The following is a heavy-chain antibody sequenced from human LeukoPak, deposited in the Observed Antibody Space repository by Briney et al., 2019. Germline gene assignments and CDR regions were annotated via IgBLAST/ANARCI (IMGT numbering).Heavy chain of an antibody. Sequence: SETLSLTCAVSNYSITSGYFWGWIRQPPGKGLEWIASIYHSGTTYYNPSLRNRVTLFVDTSKNQFSLRLASLTAADTAVYYCARDGVFHDSDGYSFDYWGQGTLVTVSS. CDR1: NYSITSGYF. CDR2: IYHSGTT. CDR3: ARDGVFHDSDGYSFDY. D-gene: IGHD3-22*01. V-gene: IGHV4-38-2*02. J-gene: IGHJ4*02.